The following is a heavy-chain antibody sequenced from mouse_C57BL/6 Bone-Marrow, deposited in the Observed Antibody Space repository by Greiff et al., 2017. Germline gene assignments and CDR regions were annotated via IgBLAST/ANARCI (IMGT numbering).Heavy chain of an antibody. CDR1: GYTFTSYW. CDR2: IDPTDRYT. V-gene: IGHV1-69*01. J-gene: IGHJ4*01. D-gene: IGHD2-4*01. CDR3: AMDDDELRAMDY. Sequence: QVQLQQPGPELVMPGASVKMSCKASGYTFTSYWMHWVKQRPGQGLEWIGEIDPTDRYTNYNQKFKGKSTLTVDKSSSTAYMQLSGLTSEDSAVYYCAMDDDELRAMDYWGQGTSVTVSS.